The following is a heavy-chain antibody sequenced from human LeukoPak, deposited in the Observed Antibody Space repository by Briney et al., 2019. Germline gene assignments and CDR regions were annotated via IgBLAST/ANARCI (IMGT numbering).Heavy chain of an antibody. V-gene: IGHV4-30-4*08. CDR1: GDSISSRDYY. Sequence: PSETLSLTCSVSGDSISSRDYYWSWIRQPPGKGLEWIGYIYYSGSTSYNPSLKSRVTISVDTSKNQFSLKLSSVTAADTAVYYCAMPSGGYYGSGSFDYWGQGTLVTVSS. CDR3: AMPSGGYYGSGSFDY. J-gene: IGHJ4*02. CDR2: IYYSGST. D-gene: IGHD3-10*01.